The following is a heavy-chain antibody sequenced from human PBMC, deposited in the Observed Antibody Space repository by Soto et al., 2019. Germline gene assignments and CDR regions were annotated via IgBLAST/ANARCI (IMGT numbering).Heavy chain of an antibody. CDR2: MNPNSGNT. CDR3: ARATRSWSFDY. J-gene: IGHJ4*02. Sequence: QVQLVQSGTELKKPGASVKVSCKASGYTFTSYDINWVRQDTGQGPEWLGWMNPNSGNTGYSQKFQGRVTMTSDTSLSTAYMELSNLRSDDTAVEYCARATRSWSFDYWGEGTHFTFSS. CDR1: GYTFTSYD. D-gene: IGHD2-15*01. V-gene: IGHV1-8*01.